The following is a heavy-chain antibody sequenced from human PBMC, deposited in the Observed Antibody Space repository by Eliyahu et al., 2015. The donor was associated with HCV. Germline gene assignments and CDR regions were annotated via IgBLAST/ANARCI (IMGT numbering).Heavy chain of an antibody. D-gene: IGHD3-9*01. CDR3: ATPKGLDTLTFDY. J-gene: IGHJ4*02. CDR1: GGTFSSYA. Sequence: VSCKASGGTFSSYAISWVRQAPGQGLEWMGRIIPILGIANYAQKFQGRVTITADKSTSTAYMELSSLRSEDTAVYYCATPKGLDTLTFDYWGQGTLVTVSS. V-gene: IGHV1-69*04. CDR2: IIPILGIA.